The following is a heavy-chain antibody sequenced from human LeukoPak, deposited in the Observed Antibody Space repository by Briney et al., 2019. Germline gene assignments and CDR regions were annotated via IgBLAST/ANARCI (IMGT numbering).Heavy chain of an antibody. CDR2: IYHSGST. Sequence: PSETLSLTCTVSGYSISSGYYWGWIRQPPGQGLEWIGSIYHSGSTYYNPSLKSRVTISVDTSKNQFSLKLSSVTAADTAVYYCARIAVAGTGNWGQGTLVTVSS. CDR1: GYSISSGYY. CDR3: ARIAVAGTGN. D-gene: IGHD6-19*01. V-gene: IGHV4-38-2*02. J-gene: IGHJ4*02.